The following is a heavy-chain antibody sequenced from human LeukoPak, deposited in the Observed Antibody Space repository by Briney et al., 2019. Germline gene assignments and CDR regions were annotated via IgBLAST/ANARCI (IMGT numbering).Heavy chain of an antibody. CDR2: ISGSGGNT. CDR3: AKVPPPVGATHYFDY. Sequence: PGGSLRLSCAASGFTFSSYAMSWVRQAPGKGLEWVSAISGSGGNTYYADSVKGRFTISRDNSKNTLYLQMNSLRAEDTAVYYCAKVPPPVGATHYFDYWGQGTLVTVSS. V-gene: IGHV3-23*01. CDR1: GFTFSSYA. J-gene: IGHJ4*02. D-gene: IGHD1-26*01.